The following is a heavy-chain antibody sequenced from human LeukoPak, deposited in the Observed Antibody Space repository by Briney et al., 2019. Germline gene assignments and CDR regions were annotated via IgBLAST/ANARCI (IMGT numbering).Heavy chain of an antibody. Sequence: GGSLRLSCTASGFTFGDYAMSWVRQAPGKGLEWVGFIRSKAYGGTTEYAASVKGRFTTSRDDSKSIAYLQMNSLKTQDTAVYYCTREGFAAAGYVDYWGQGPLVTVSS. D-gene: IGHD6-13*01. CDR1: GFTFGDYA. CDR3: TREGFAAAGYVDY. CDR2: IRSKAYGGTT. V-gene: IGHV3-49*04. J-gene: IGHJ4*02.